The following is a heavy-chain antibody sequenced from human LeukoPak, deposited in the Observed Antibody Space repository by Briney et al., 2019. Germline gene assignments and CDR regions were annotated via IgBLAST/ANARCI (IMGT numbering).Heavy chain of an antibody. D-gene: IGHD6-19*01. J-gene: IGHJ2*01. CDR2: IDTSGNT. Sequence: PSETLSLTCTVSGGSISSYYWSWIRQPAGKGLEWIGRIDTSGNTNYKPSLKSRVTMSVDTSKNQFSLKLNSVTAADTAVYYCARVSSGWYQDWYFDLWGRGTLVTVSS. CDR3: ARVSSGWYQDWYFDL. V-gene: IGHV4-4*07. CDR1: GGSISSYY.